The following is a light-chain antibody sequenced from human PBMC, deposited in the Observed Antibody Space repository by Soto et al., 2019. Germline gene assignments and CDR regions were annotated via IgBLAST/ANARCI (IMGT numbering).Light chain of an antibody. J-gene: IGLJ2*01. V-gene: IGLV1-40*01. CDR3: QSHDSSLSGSV. CDR2: YNT. Sequence: QSVLTQPPSVSGAPGQRVTISCTGGSSNIGAGYDVHWYQQLPGTAPKLLIYYNTNRPSGVPDRFSGSKSGTSASLAITGLQAEDEADYYCQSHDSSLSGSVFGGGTKVTVL. CDR1: SSNIGAGYD.